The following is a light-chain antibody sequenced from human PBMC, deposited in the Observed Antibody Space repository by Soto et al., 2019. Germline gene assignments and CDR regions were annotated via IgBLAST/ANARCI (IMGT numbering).Light chain of an antibody. CDR2: GAS. J-gene: IGKJ1*01. V-gene: IGKV3-20*01. CDR3: QQYGSSYPWT. Sequence: EIGLTQSPGTLSLSPGERATLSCRASQSVNSNFLAWYQQRPGQAPRLLIYGASTRATGIPARFSGSGSGTDFTLTIRRLEPEDFAVYYCQQYGSSYPWTFGQGTKVDIK. CDR1: QSVNSNF.